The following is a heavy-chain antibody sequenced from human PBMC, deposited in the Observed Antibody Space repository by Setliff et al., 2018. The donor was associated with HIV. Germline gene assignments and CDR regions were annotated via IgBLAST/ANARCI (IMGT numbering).Heavy chain of an antibody. D-gene: IGHD2-2*01. CDR3: ATSSRIYYYSYMDV. Sequence: ASVKVSCKASGYTFISYGISWVRQAPGQGLEWMGWISAYNGNTNYAQKLQARVTMTTDTSTSTAYMELRGLRSDDTAVYYCATSSRIYYYSYMDVWGKGTTVTVSS. CDR2: ISAYNGNT. J-gene: IGHJ6*03. CDR1: GYTFISYG. V-gene: IGHV1-18*01.